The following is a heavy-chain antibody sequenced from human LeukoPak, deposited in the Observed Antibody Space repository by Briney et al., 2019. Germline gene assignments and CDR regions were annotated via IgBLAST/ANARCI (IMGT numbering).Heavy chain of an antibody. CDR3: ASRIFGVVIMSLQYYHGMDV. CDR1: GFSFSSYA. D-gene: IGHD3-3*02. Sequence: GGSLRLSCAASGFSFSSYAMSWVRQAPGKVLHFLSAVSGGLGSTFYSGSVKGRFTIFRENTKNTLYLQMNSLRDEDTAAYYCASRIFGVVIMSLQYYHGMDVWGQGTTVTVSS. CDR2: VSGGLGST. V-gene: IGHV3-23*01. J-gene: IGHJ6*02.